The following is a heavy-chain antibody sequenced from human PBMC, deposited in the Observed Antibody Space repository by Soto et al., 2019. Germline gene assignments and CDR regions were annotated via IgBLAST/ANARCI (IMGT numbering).Heavy chain of an antibody. CDR3: ARVQSSGGWFDP. J-gene: IGHJ5*02. CDR1: GGSVSSGSYY. CDR2: IYYSGST. V-gene: IGHV4-61*01. D-gene: IGHD6-19*01. Sequence: SETLSLTCTVSGGSVSSGSYYWSWIRQPPGKGLEWIGYIYYSGSTNYNPSLKSRVTISVDTSKNQFSLKLSSVTAADTAVYYCARVQSSGGWFDPWGQGTLVTVSS.